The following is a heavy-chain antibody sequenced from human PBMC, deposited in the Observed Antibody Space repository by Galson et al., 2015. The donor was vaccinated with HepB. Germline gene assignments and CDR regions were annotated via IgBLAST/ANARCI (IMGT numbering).Heavy chain of an antibody. CDR1: GFTFSSYA. Sequence: SLRLSCAASGFTFSSYAMSWVRQAPGKGLEWVSAISGSGGSTYYADSVKGRFTISRDNSKNTLYLQMNSLRVEETAVYYCARNKDIAMVFGDNWFDPWGQGTLVTVSS. CDR2: ISGSGGST. D-gene: IGHD5-18*01. V-gene: IGHV3-23*01. J-gene: IGHJ5*02. CDR3: ARNKDIAMVFGDNWFDP.